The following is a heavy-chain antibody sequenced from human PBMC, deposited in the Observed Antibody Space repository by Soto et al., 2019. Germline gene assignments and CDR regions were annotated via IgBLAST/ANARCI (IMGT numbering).Heavy chain of an antibody. Sequence: GGSLRLSCVASGITFWSRAMSCFLHAPLKGLEWVSTITDTGGDTKYADSVRGRFTISRDNSKNTLYLQMSSLRAEDSAVYYCARGSKDSYPGSRIFDFWGRGTLVTVSS. D-gene: IGHD3-10*01. CDR2: ITDTGGDT. CDR1: GITFWSRA. J-gene: IGHJ4*02. V-gene: IGHV3-23*01. CDR3: ARGSKDSYPGSRIFDF.